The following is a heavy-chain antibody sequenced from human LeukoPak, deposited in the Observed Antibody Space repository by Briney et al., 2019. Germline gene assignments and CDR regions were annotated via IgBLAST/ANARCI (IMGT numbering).Heavy chain of an antibody. Sequence: APVKVSCKASGYTFINYYIHWVRQAPGQGLEWMGIINPSGGSTDYAQKFQGRVTVTRDTSTSTVYMELSSLRSEDTAIYYCARPLAPVMLNAFDIWGQGTMVTVSS. CDR3: ARPLAPVMLNAFDI. V-gene: IGHV1-46*01. CDR1: GYTFINYY. D-gene: IGHD2-8*01. CDR2: INPSGGST. J-gene: IGHJ3*02.